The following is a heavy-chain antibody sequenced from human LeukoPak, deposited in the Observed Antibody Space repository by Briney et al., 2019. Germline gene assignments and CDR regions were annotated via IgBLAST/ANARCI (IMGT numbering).Heavy chain of an antibody. V-gene: IGHV1-69*13. CDR1: GGTFSSYA. J-gene: IGHJ6*04. CDR3: ARGPDSSVYSTYYYYGMDV. CDR2: IIPIFGTA. D-gene: IGHD3-22*01. Sequence: SVKVSCKASGGTFSSYAISWVRQAPGQGLEWMGGIIPIFGTANYAQKFQGRVTITADESTSTAYMELSSLRSEDTAVYYCARGPDSSVYSTYYYYGMDVGGKGTTVTVSS.